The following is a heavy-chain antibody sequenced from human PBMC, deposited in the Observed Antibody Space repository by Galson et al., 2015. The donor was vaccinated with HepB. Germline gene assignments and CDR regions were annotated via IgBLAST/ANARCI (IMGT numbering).Heavy chain of an antibody. CDR3: AREGGSGYSYGYNY. Sequence: SLRPSCAASGFTFSSYWMHWVRQAPGKGLVWVSRINSDGSSTSYADSVKGRFTISRDNAKNTLYLQMNSLRAEDTAVYYCAREGGSGYSYGYNYWGQGTLVTVPS. CDR2: INSDGSST. D-gene: IGHD5-18*01. CDR1: GFTFSSYW. V-gene: IGHV3-74*01. J-gene: IGHJ4*02.